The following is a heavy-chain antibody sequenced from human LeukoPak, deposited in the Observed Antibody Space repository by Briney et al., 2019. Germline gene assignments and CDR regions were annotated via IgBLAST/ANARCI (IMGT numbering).Heavy chain of an antibody. CDR2: INAGNGNT. D-gene: IGHD3-10*01. CDR1: GYNFASHT. Sequence: ASVNVSCKASGYNFASHTIHWVRQAPGQSLEWMGWINAGNGNTKYSQKFQGRVTTSRDTSASTAYMELSSLRSEDTAVFYCARDRRYYVSGGKDGFDIWGQGTMVTVSS. V-gene: IGHV1-3*01. CDR3: ARDRRYYVSGGKDGFDI. J-gene: IGHJ3*02.